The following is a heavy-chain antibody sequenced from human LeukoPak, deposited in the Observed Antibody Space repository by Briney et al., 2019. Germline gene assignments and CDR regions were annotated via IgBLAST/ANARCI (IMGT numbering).Heavy chain of an antibody. J-gene: IGHJ4*02. D-gene: IGHD3-22*01. Sequence: GASVKVSCKASGYTFITYGISWVRQAPGQRLEWMGWISGYTGNPNYAQKFQGRVTMTRDTSISTAYMELSRLRSDDTAVYYCASSNYYDSSGYYPYWGQGTLVTVSS. CDR1: GYTFITYG. CDR3: ASSNYYDSSGYYPY. CDR2: ISGYTGNP. V-gene: IGHV1-18*01.